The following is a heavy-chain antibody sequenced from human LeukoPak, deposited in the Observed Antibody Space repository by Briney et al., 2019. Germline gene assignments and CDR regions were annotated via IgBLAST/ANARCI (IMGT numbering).Heavy chain of an antibody. CDR3: ARDCSGGSCYDGVDY. V-gene: IGHV1-18*01. J-gene: IGHJ4*02. CDR1: GYTFTRYG. CDR2: ISGYNGNI. Sequence: GASVKVSCKASGYTFTRYGISWVRQAPGQGLEWMGWISGYNGNIKYAQKLQGRVTMTTDTSTSIAYMELRSLRSDDTAVHYCARDCSGGSCYDGVDYWGQGTLVTVSS. D-gene: IGHD2-15*01.